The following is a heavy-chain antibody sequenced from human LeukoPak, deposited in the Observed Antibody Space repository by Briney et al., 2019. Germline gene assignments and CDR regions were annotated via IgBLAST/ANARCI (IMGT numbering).Heavy chain of an antibody. J-gene: IGHJ4*02. CDR1: GGSISSGGYY. Sequence: PSQTLSLTCTVSGGSISSGGYYWSWIRQPPGKGLEWIGYIYHSGSTYYNPSLKSRVTISVDRSKNQFSLKLSSVTAADTAVYYCARGDFDWLFDYWGQGTLVTVSS. V-gene: IGHV4-30-2*01. CDR2: IYHSGST. CDR3: ARGDFDWLFDY. D-gene: IGHD3-9*01.